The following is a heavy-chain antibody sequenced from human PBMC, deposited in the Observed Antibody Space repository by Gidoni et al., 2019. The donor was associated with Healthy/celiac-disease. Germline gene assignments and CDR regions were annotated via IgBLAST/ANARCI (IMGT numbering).Heavy chain of an antibody. CDR1: GFTSSIYE. J-gene: IGHJ6*02. D-gene: IGHD4-4*01. V-gene: IGHV3-48*03. Sequence: EVQLVESGGGLVQPGGSLRLSCAASGFTSSIYEMTWVRQAPGKGLGWVSYISSSGSTIYYADSVKGRFTISRDNDKNSLYLQMNSLRAEDTAVYYCARDPIAFTVPYGMDVWGQGTTVTVSS. CDR2: ISSSGSTI. CDR3: ARDPIAFTVPYGMDV.